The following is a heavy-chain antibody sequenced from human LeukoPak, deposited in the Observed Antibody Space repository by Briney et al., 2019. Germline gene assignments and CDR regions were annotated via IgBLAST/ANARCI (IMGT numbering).Heavy chain of an antibody. D-gene: IGHD5-18*01. CDR3: ARDLQSRGYSYGDY. CDR2: ISSSSSYI. J-gene: IGHJ4*02. CDR1: GFTFSSYS. V-gene: IGHV3-21*01. Sequence: PGGSLRLSCAASGFTFSSYSMNWVRQAPGKGLEWVSSISSSSSYIYYADSVKGRFTIPRDNAKNSLYLQMNSLRAEDTAVYYCARDLQSRGYSYGDYWGQGTLVTVSS.